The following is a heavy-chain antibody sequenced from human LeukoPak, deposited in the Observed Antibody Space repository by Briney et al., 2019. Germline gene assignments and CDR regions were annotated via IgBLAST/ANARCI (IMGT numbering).Heavy chain of an antibody. J-gene: IGHJ5*02. CDR2: INHSGST. V-gene: IGHV4-34*01. Sequence: SETLSLTCAVYGGSFSGYYWSWIRQPPGKGLEWIGEINHSGSTNYNPSLKSRVTISVDTSKNQFSPKLSSVTAADTAVYYCARGSRVAAGGTGWFDPWGQGTLVTVSS. CDR3: ARGSRVAAGGTGWFDP. D-gene: IGHD6-13*01. CDR1: GGSFSGYY.